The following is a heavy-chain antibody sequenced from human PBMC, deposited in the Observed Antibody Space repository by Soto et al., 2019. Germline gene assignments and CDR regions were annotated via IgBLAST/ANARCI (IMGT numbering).Heavy chain of an antibody. J-gene: IGHJ4*02. V-gene: IGHV3-30*18. CDR2: ISFTGTTK. Sequence: GGSLRLSCVGSGFTFGRYGLHWVRQTPGKGLEWVAVISFTGTTKYYADSVKGRFTISRDNSKSTVYLEMNRLTADDSAMYFCAQDAKPGFSYGPENWGQGTLVTVSS. CDR3: AQDAKPGFSYGPEN. CDR1: GFTFGRYG. D-gene: IGHD4-17*01.